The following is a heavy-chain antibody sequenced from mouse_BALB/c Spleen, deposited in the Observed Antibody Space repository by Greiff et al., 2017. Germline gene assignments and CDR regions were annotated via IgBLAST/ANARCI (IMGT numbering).Heavy chain of an antibody. CDR3: ARDYSYAMDD. J-gene: IGHJ4*01. V-gene: IGHV1S56*01. CDR1: GYTFTSYY. CDR2: IYPGNVNT. D-gene: IGHD2-13*01. Sequence: VQLQQSGPELVKPGASVRISCKASGYTFTSYYIHWVKQRPGQGLEWIGWIYPGNVNTKYNEKFKGKATLTADKSSSTAYMQLSSLTSEDSAVYFCARDYSYAMDDWGQGTSVTVSS.